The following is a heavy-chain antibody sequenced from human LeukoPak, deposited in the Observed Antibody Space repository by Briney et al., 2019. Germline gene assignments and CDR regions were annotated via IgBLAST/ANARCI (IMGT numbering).Heavy chain of an antibody. CDR3: ARADVIVVVPAAIEGVWFDP. V-gene: IGHV4-30-4*08. J-gene: IGHJ5*02. CDR2: IYYSGST. CDR1: GGSISSGDYY. D-gene: IGHD2-2*01. Sequence: PSQTLSLTCTVSGGSISSGDYYWSWIRQPPGKGLEWIGYIYYSGSTYYNPSLKSRVTISVDTSKNQFSLKLSSVTAADTAVYYCARADVIVVVPAAIEGVWFDPWGQETLVTVSS.